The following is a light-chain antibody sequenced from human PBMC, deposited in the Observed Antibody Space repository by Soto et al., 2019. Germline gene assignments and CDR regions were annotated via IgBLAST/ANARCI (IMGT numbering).Light chain of an antibody. J-gene: IGKJ5*01. CDR3: QQYGSSPRIT. CDR1: QSVSSSY. V-gene: IGKV3-20*01. Sequence: EIVLTQSPGTLSLSPGERATLSCRASQSVSSSYLAWYQQKPGQAPRLLIYGASSRATGIPDRFSGSGSGTYFTLTISRLEPEDFAVYYCQQYGSSPRITFGQGTRLEMK. CDR2: GAS.